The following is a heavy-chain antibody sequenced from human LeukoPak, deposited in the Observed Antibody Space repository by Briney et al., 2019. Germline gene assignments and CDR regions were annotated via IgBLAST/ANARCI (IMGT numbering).Heavy chain of an antibody. CDR1: GFTFDDYG. D-gene: IGHD3-22*01. Sequence: GGSLRLSCAASGFTFDDYGLSWVRQVPGKGLEWVSGLNWNGASTGYADSVRGRFTISRDNAKNSLYLQMNSLRAEDTAVYYCARGFHRYNYDSGAYSVYWGQGTLVTVSS. CDR3: ARGFHRYNYDSGAYSVY. J-gene: IGHJ4*02. V-gene: IGHV3-20*04. CDR2: LNWNGAST.